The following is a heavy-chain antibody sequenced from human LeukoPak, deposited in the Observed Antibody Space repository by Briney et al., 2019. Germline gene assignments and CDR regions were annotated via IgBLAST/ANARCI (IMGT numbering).Heavy chain of an antibody. CDR2: IIPIFGTA. V-gene: IGHV1-69*13. Sequence: SVKVSCKASGYTFTGYYMHWVRQAPGQGLEWMGGIIPIFGTANYAQKFQGRVTITADESTSTAYMELSSLRSEDTAVYYCARDLGDWYCSGGSCYSSGYWGQGTLVTVSS. CDR1: GYTFTGYY. D-gene: IGHD2-15*01. CDR3: ARDLGDWYCSGGSCYSSGY. J-gene: IGHJ4*02.